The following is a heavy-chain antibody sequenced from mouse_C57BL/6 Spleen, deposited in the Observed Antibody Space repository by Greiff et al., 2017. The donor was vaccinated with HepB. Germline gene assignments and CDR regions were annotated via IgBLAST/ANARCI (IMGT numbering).Heavy chain of an antibody. V-gene: IGHV5-9*01. CDR3: ARQGTYYSNYGGFAY. CDR1: GFTFSSYT. D-gene: IGHD2-5*01. CDR2: ISGGGGNT. Sequence: EVKLMESGGGLVKPGGSLKLSCAASGFTFSSYTMSWVRQTPEKRLEWVATISGGGGNTYYPDSVKGRFTISRDNAKNTLYLQMSSLRSEDTALYYCARQGTYYSNYGGFAYWGQGTLVTVSA. J-gene: IGHJ3*01.